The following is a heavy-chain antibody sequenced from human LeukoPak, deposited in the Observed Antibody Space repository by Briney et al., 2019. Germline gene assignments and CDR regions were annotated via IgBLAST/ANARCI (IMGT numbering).Heavy chain of an antibody. D-gene: IGHD1-26*01. CDR3: AGDLVLYSGSYPDGLDY. CDR1: GYTFTGYY. J-gene: IGHJ4*02. V-gene: IGHV1-3*01. CDR2: INAGNGNT. Sequence: GASVKVSCKASGYTFTGYYMHWVRQAPGQGLEWMGWINAGNGNTKYSQKFQGRVTITRDTSASTAYMELSSLRSEDTAVYYCAGDLVLYSGSYPDGLDYWGQGTLVTVSS.